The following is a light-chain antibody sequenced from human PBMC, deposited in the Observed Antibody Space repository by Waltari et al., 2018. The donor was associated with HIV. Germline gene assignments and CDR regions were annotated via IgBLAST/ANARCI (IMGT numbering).Light chain of an antibody. Sequence: QSVLTQPPSVSGAPGQRVTISCTGSSSNIGAGYDVHWYQQLPGTAPKLLIYDNINRPSGVPDRFSGSKSGTSASLVITGLQAEDEADYYCQSYDSSLRVFGGGTKLTVL. J-gene: IGLJ3*02. V-gene: IGLV1-40*01. CDR3: QSYDSSLRV. CDR1: SSNIGAGYD. CDR2: DNI.